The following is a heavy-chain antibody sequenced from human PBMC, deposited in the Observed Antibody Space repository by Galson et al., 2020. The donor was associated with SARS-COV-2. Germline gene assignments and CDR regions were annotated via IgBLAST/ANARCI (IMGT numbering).Heavy chain of an antibody. Sequence: GESLKISCAASGFTFSSYDMHWVRQATGKGLEWVSAIGTAGDTNYPGSAKGRLTISRENTKNSTYLQMNSLRAGDTAVYYCARGEVEQLAGYFYYDMDVWGKGTTVTVSS. CDR3: ARGEVEQLAGYFYYDMDV. CDR1: GFTFSSYD. V-gene: IGHV3-13*01. CDR2: IGTAGDT. D-gene: IGHD6-6*01. J-gene: IGHJ6*03.